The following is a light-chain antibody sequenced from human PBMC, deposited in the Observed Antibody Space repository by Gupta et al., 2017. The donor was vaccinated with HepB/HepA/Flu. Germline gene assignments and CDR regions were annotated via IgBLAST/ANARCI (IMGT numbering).Light chain of an antibody. Sequence: QSVLTPPPSASGTPGPRVTHSCAGTRSNIGSNTVNWYQQVPGMAPKLLIHTNNQRPSGVPDRFSGSKSGTSASLAISGLQSEDEADYYCATWDDSLNGYVVFGGGTKLTVL. CDR1: RSNIGSNT. CDR2: TNN. J-gene: IGLJ2*01. CDR3: ATWDDSLNGYVV. V-gene: IGLV1-44*01.